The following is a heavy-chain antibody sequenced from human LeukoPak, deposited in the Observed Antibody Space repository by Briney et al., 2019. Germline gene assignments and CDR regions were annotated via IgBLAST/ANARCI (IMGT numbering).Heavy chain of an antibody. CDR3: ARQGGGFWYFDL. CDR1: GGSISSYY. D-gene: IGHD6-25*01. CDR2: IYYSGSA. Sequence: SETLSLTCTVSGGSISSYYWSWIRQPPGKGLEWIGYIYYSGSANYNPSLKSRVTISVDTSKNQFSLKLSSVTAADTAVYYCARQGGGFWYFDLWGRGTLVTASS. J-gene: IGHJ2*01. V-gene: IGHV4-59*08.